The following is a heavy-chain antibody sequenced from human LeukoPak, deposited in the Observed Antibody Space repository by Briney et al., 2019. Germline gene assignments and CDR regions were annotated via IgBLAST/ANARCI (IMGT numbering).Heavy chain of an antibody. CDR1: GFTFSRHS. CDR3: ARESGDYGSADMPGYYYYMDV. V-gene: IGHV3-7*01. D-gene: IGHD3-10*01. CDR2: IKEDGTEK. Sequence: GGSLRLSCEVSGFTFSRHSMSWVRQAPGKGLEWVAKIKEDGTEKYYVGSVEGRFTISRDNARNTLFLQMNSLRVGDTAVYFCARESGDYGSADMPGYYYYMDVWAKGTTVIVSS. J-gene: IGHJ6*03.